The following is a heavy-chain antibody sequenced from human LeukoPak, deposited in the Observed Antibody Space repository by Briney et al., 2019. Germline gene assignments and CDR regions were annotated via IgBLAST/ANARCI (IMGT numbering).Heavy chain of an antibody. Sequence: GGSLRLSCTASGFTFSNAWMSWVRQAPGKGLEWLGRIKSKTDGGTTDYVAPVKGRFTISRDDSKNTVYLQMNSLKTEDTAVYCCSTFSGFGYWGQGTLVTVSS. CDR2: IKSKTDGGTT. CDR1: GFTFSNAW. CDR3: STFSGFGY. V-gene: IGHV3-15*01. J-gene: IGHJ4*02. D-gene: IGHD6-19*01.